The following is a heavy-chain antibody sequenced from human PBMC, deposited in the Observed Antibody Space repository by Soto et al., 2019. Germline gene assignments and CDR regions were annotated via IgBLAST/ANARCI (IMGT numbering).Heavy chain of an antibody. Sequence: QVQLVESGGGVVQPGRSLRLSCAASGFIFSSFTLHWVRQAPGKGLEWVAVISYDGSNKSYGDSVKGRFTISRDNSKNTLYLQMNSLRADDTAVYYCARDKWERQQFFDYWGQGTLVTVSS. D-gene: IGHD1-26*01. CDR1: GFIFSSFT. CDR3: ARDKWERQQFFDY. V-gene: IGHV3-30-3*01. CDR2: ISYDGSNK. J-gene: IGHJ4*02.